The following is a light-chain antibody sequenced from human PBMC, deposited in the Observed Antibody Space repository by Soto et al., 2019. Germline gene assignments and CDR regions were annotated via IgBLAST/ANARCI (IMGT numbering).Light chain of an antibody. CDR2: SSS. CDR1: QSISSN. Sequence: EIVMTQSPGTLSVSPGERATLSCRASQSISSNLAWYQQKAGQAPRLLIYSSSTRATGISARFSGSGSGTEFTLTISGLQSEDFALYYCQQYYDWSLTFGGGTQVEIK. CDR3: QQYYDWSLT. J-gene: IGKJ4*01. V-gene: IGKV3-15*01.